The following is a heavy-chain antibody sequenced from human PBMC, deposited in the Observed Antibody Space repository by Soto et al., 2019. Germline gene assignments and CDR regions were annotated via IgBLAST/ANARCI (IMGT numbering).Heavy chain of an antibody. V-gene: IGHV4-4*02. J-gene: IGHJ4*02. CDR3: ASIAMAGTRFDC. D-gene: IGHD6-19*01. CDR2: IFHSGST. Sequence: TLSLTFAVSGGSISSSNWWSWVRQPPGRGLEWIGEIFHSGSTNYSPSLKSRVTISVDRSKNLFSLKLNSVTAADTAVYYCASIAMAGTRFDCWGQGTLVTVSS. CDR1: GGSISSSNW.